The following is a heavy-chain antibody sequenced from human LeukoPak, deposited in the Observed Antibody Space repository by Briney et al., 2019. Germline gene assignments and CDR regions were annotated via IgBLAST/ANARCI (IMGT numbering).Heavy chain of an antibody. CDR3: ARVLGAAYFDY. V-gene: IGHV3-66*01. CDR2: IYSGGST. J-gene: IGHJ4*02. CDR1: GFTVSSNY. Sequence: SGGSLRLSCAASGFTVSSNYMSWVRKAPGKGLEWVSVIYSGGSTYYADSVKGRFTISRDNSKNTLYLQMNSLRAEDTAVYYCARVLGAAYFDYWGQGTLVTVSS. D-gene: IGHD1-26*01.